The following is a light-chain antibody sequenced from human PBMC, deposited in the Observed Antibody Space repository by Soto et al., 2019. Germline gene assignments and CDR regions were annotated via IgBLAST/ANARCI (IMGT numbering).Light chain of an antibody. V-gene: IGKV3-11*01. Sequence: EIVLTQSPATLSLSPGERATLSCMASQSVSSYLAWYQQKPGQAPRLLIYDASNRATGIPARFNGSGSGTDFTLTISRLEPEDSAVYYCQQYDTLPRTFGQGTKVDIK. CDR3: QQYDTLPRT. CDR2: DAS. CDR1: QSVSSY. J-gene: IGKJ1*01.